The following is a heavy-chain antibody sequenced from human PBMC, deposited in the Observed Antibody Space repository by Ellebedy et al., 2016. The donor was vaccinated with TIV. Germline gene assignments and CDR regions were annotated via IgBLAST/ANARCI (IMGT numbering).Heavy chain of an antibody. CDR2: IDWEDYK. V-gene: IGHV2-70*11. Sequence: SGPTLVKPTQTLTLTGTFSGFSLGASGMCLSWIRQPPGKALEWLARIDWEDYKHYRTSLKTRLTVSKDTSKNQVALTMTNMDPVDTATYYCARKPVGGSGFDPWGQGTLVTVSS. J-gene: IGHJ5*02. CDR1: GFSLGASGMC. D-gene: IGHD1-26*01. CDR3: ARKPVGGSGFDP.